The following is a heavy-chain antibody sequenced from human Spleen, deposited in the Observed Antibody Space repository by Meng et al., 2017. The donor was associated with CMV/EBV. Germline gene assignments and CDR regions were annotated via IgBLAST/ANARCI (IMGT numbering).Heavy chain of an antibody. J-gene: IGHJ6*02. Sequence: GGSLRLSCAASGFTFSAYSMNWVRQAPGKGLEWVSVIYSGGSTYYADSVKGRFTISRDNSKNTLYLQMNSLRAEDTAVYYCARKYYDFWSGYYDQNGMDVWGQGTTVTVSS. CDR1: GFTFSAYS. V-gene: IGHV3-53*01. CDR2: IYSGGST. CDR3: ARKYYDFWSGYYDQNGMDV. D-gene: IGHD3-3*01.